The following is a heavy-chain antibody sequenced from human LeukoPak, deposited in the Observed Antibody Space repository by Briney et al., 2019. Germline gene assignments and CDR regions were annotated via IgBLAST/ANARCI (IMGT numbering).Heavy chain of an antibody. CDR2: IKQDGSEK. V-gene: IGHV3-7*01. D-gene: IGHD3-3*01. J-gene: IGHJ4*02. Sequence: QPGGSLRLSXAASGFTFGSYWMSWVRQAPGKGLEWVANIKQDGSEKYYVDSVKGRFTISRDNAKNSLYLQMNSLRAEDTTVYYCARDSWSGCLDYWGQGTLVTVSS. CDR3: ARDSWSGCLDY. CDR1: GFTFGSYW.